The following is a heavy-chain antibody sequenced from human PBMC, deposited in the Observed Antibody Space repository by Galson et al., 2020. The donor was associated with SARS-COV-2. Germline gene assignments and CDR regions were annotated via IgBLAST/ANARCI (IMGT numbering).Heavy chain of an antibody. CDR1: GGSISSYY. CDR3: AREALDYYDSSGYSEGYFDC. J-gene: IGHJ4*02. CDR2: IYYSGST. V-gene: IGHV4-59*01. D-gene: IGHD3-22*01. Sequence: TLYLTCTFSGGSISSYYWSWIRQPPGKGLEWIGYIYYSGSTNYNPSLKSRVTISVDTSKNQFSLKLSSVTAADTAVYYCAREALDYYDSSGYSEGYFDCWGQGTLVTVSS.